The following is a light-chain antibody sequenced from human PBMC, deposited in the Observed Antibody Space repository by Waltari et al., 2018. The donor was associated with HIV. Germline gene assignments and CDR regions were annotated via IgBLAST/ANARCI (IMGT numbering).Light chain of an antibody. CDR1: NCNSGAGYH. CDR3: QSYDNHLSGLWV. CDR2: GDS. J-gene: IGLJ3*02. V-gene: IGLV1-40*01. Sequence: SALTQPPSVSGAPGQGVTISCPGNNCNSGAGYHVHWYRQFPGSAPPIVVYGDSIRPLGVPDRFSGSKSGVSASLAINGLQTEDEADYYCQSYDNHLSGLWVFGGGTKLTVL.